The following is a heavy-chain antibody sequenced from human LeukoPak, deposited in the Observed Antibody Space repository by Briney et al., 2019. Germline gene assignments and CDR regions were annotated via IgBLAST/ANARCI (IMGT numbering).Heavy chain of an antibody. CDR3: AREEIRSWLDP. CDR1: GGSISSGDYY. D-gene: IGHD5-24*01. CDR2: IYYSGST. Sequence: PSETLSLTCTVSGGSISSGDYYWSWIRQPPGKGLEWIGYIYYSGSTYYNPSLKSRVTISVDTSKNQFSLKLSSVTAADTAVYYCAREEIRSWLDPWGQGTLVTVSS. V-gene: IGHV4-30-4*01. J-gene: IGHJ5*02.